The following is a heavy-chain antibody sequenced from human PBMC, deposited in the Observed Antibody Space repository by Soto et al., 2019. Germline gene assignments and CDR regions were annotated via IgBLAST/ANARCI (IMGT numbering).Heavy chain of an antibody. CDR3: ARSYMIAAPPFYYYYYGMDV. CDR2: IYYSGST. J-gene: IGHJ6*02. Sequence: SETLSLTCTVSGGSISSYYWSWIQQPPGKGLEWIGYIYYSGSTNYNPSLKSRVTISVDTSKNQFSLKLSSVTAADTAVYYCARSYMIAAPPFYYYYYGMDVWGQGTTVTVSS. V-gene: IGHV4-59*01. D-gene: IGHD6-6*01. CDR1: GGSISSYY.